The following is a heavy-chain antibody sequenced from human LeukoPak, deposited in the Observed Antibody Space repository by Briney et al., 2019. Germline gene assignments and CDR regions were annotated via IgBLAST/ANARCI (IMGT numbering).Heavy chain of an antibody. Sequence: GGSLRLSCVGSGFIFSNYGMHWVRQAPGKGLEWVAVIPDDGSNKLYADSVKGRFTISRDNSKNTLYLQMNSLRAEDTALYYCAKDYYGSGGQGTQVTVSS. D-gene: IGHD3-10*01. CDR1: GFIFSNYG. J-gene: IGHJ4*02. CDR2: IPDDGSNK. V-gene: IGHV3-30*18. CDR3: AKDYYGS.